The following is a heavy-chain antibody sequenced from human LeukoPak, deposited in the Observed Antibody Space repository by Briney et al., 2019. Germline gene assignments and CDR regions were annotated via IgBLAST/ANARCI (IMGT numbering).Heavy chain of an antibody. CDR1: GYTFTSYY. J-gene: IGHJ4*02. CDR2: INPSGGST. D-gene: IGHD7-27*01. CDR3: ARGPPNWGYDY. Sequence: ASVKVSCKASGYTFTSYYMHWVRQAPGQGLEWMGIINPSGGSTSYAQKFQGRVTMTRNTSISTAYMELSSLRSDDTAVYYCARGPPNWGYDYWGPGTLVAVSS. V-gene: IGHV1-46*01.